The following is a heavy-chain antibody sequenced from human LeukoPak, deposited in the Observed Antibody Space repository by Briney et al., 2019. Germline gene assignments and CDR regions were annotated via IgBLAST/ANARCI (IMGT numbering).Heavy chain of an antibody. Sequence: SETLSLTCTVSGGSISSYYWSWIRQPPGKGLEWIGYIYYSGSTNYNPSLKSRVTISVDTSKNQFSLKLSSVTAADTAVYYCASGRLLSDYYYYYYMDVWGEGTTVTVTS. J-gene: IGHJ6*03. D-gene: IGHD5-12*01. CDR3: ASGRLLSDYYYYYYMDV. CDR1: GGSISSYY. CDR2: IYYSGST. V-gene: IGHV4-59*01.